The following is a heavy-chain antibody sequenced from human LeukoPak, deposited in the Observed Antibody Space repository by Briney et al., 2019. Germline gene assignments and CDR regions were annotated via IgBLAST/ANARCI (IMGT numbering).Heavy chain of an antibody. CDR2: ILYSGTT. D-gene: IGHD3-22*01. V-gene: IGHV4-39*01. CDR3: ARGVGVVVINL. J-gene: IGHJ5*02. Sequence: TSETLSLTCTVSGGSISSSNYYWGWIRQPPGKGLEWIGSILYSGTTYYNPSLESRITISVDTSKNQVSLKLNSVTAADTAVYYCARGVGVVVINLWGQGTLVTVSS. CDR1: GGSISSSNYY.